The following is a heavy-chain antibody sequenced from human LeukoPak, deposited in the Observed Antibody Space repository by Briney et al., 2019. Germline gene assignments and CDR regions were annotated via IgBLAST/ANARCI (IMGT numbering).Heavy chain of an antibody. Sequence: GASVKVSCKASGYTFTSYYMHWVRQAPGQGLEWMGIINPSGGSTSYAQKFQGRVTMTRDTSTSTVYMELSSLRSDDTAVYYCARVQPYYDSSGYYFDYWGQGTLVTVSS. D-gene: IGHD3-22*01. CDR2: INPSGGST. V-gene: IGHV1-46*01. CDR1: GYTFTSYY. CDR3: ARVQPYYDSSGYYFDY. J-gene: IGHJ4*02.